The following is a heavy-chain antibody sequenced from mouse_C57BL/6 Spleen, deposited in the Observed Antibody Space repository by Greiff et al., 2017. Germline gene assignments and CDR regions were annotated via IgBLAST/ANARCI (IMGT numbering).Heavy chain of an antibody. V-gene: IGHV1-69*01. D-gene: IGHD4-1*01. CDR2: IDPSDSYT. J-gene: IGHJ2*01. CDR3: ARSWDTFDD. Sequence: QVQLQQPGAELVMPGASVKLSCKASGYTFTSYWMHWVKQRPGQGLEWIGEIDPSDSYTNYNQKFKGKSTLTVDKSTSTAYMQLSSLTSEDSAVYYCARSWDTFDDWGQGTTLTVSS. CDR1: GYTFTSYW.